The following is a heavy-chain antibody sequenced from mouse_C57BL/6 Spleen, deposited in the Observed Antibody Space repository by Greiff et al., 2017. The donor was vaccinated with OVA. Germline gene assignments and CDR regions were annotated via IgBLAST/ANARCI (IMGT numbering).Heavy chain of an antibody. CDR2: ISDGGSYT. CDR3: ARKSSYDYDESHWYFDV. CDR1: GFTFSSYA. Sequence: EVKVVESGGGLVKPGGSLKLSCAASGFTFSSYAMSWVRQTPEKRLEWVATISDGGSYTYYPDNVKGRFTISRDNAKNNLYLQMSHLKSEDTAMYYCARKSSYDYDESHWYFDVWGTGTTVTVSS. D-gene: IGHD2-4*01. J-gene: IGHJ1*03. V-gene: IGHV5-4*03.